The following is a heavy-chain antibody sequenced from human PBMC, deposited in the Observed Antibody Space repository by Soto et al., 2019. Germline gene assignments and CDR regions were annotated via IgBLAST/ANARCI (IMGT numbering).Heavy chain of an antibody. CDR2: ISAYNGNT. J-gene: IGHJ1*01. D-gene: IGHD5-12*01. CDR1: GYTFTSYD. V-gene: IGHV1-18*01. CDR3: ARGRRMATSLAEYFQH. Sequence: ASVKVSCKASGYTFTSYDISWVRQAPGQGLEWMGWISAYNGNTNYAQKLQGRVTMTTDTSTSTAYMELRSLRSDDTAVYYCARGRRMATSLAEYFQHWGQGTLVTVPS.